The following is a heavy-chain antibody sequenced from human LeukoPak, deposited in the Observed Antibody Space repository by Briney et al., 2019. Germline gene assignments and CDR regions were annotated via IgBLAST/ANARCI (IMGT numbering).Heavy chain of an antibody. V-gene: IGHV3-20*04. Sequence: GGSLRLSCAASGFTFDDYGMSWVRHAPGKGLEWVSGINWNGGSTGYADSVKGRFTISRDNAKNSLYLQMNSLRAEDTALHYCARKRRDGYNEMDYWGQGTLVTVSS. CDR3: ARKRRDGYNEMDY. J-gene: IGHJ4*02. CDR2: INWNGGST. D-gene: IGHD5-24*01. CDR1: GFTFDDYG.